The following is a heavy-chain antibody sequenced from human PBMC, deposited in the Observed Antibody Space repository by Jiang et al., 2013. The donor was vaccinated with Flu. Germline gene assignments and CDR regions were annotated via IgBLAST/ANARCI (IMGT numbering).Heavy chain of an antibody. V-gene: IGHV3-23*01. Sequence: FTISRDNSKNTLYLQMNSLRAEDTAVYYCAKKEMATIPGFDYWGQGTLVTVSS. J-gene: IGHJ4*02. D-gene: IGHD5-24*01. CDR3: AKKEMATIPGFDY.